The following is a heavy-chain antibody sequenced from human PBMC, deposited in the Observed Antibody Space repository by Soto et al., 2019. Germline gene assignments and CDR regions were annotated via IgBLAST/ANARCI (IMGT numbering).Heavy chain of an antibody. V-gene: IGHV3-15*01. J-gene: IGHJ4*02. CDR3: ARESEDLTSNFDY. CDR1: GFTFANVW. Sequence: EEQLVESGGGLVKPGGSLRLSCAASGFTFANVWMSWVRQAPGKGLEWVGRIKSRTDGGTIDYAAPVKDRFTISRDNAKNSLYLEMNSLRAEDTAVYYCARESEDLTSNFDYWGQGTLVTVSS. CDR2: IKSRTDGGTI.